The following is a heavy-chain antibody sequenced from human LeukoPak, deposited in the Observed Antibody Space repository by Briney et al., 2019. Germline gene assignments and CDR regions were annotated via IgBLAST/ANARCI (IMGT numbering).Heavy chain of an antibody. CDR1: GYIFSNYD. V-gene: IGHV1-8*01. CDR3: ARGLRSDY. Sequence: ASVKVSCKASGYIFSNYDINWVRQAPGHGLEWMGWMSPNSGRRVYAQKFQGRVTMTRNSSINTAYMELTSLRSDDRAVYYCARGLRSDYWGQGTLVTVSS. D-gene: IGHD3-16*02. J-gene: IGHJ4*02. CDR2: MSPNSGRR.